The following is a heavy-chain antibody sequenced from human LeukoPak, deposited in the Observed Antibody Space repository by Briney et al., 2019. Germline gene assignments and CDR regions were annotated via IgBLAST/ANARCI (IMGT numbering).Heavy chain of an antibody. V-gene: IGHV3-53*01. CDR3: ARIGVAPSSDY. J-gene: IGHJ4*02. CDR2: IYVTGTT. Sequence: GGSLRLSCAASGFSVSDNYMSWVRQAPGKGLEWVSVIYVTGTTSHAESVKGRFTTSRDDSKNTVYLQMNSLTAEDTAIYYCARIGVAPSSDYWGQGTLVVVSS. CDR1: GFSVSDNY. D-gene: IGHD3-3*01.